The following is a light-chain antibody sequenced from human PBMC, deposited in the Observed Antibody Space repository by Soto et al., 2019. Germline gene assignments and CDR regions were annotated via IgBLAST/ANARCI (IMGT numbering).Light chain of an antibody. V-gene: IGKV1-39*01. J-gene: IGKJ5*01. CDR2: AAS. CDR1: QSISSY. Sequence: DIPMTQSPSSLSASVGDRVTITCRASQSISSYLNWYQQKPGNAPKLLIYAASSLQSGVPSRFSGSGSGTDFTLTISSLQPEDFATYYCQQSYSTPITFGQGTRLEIK. CDR3: QQSYSTPIT.